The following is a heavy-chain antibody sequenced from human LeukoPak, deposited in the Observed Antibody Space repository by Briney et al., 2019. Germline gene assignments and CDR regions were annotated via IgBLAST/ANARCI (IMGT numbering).Heavy chain of an antibody. Sequence: PGGSLRLSCAASGFTFDDYGMSWVRQAPGKGLEWVSGINWNGGSTGYADSVKGRFTISRDNAKNSLYLKMNSLRAEDTALYHCARGRGAALDYWGQGTLVTVSS. J-gene: IGHJ4*02. CDR1: GFTFDDYG. CDR3: ARGRGAALDY. D-gene: IGHD1-26*01. V-gene: IGHV3-20*01. CDR2: INWNGGST.